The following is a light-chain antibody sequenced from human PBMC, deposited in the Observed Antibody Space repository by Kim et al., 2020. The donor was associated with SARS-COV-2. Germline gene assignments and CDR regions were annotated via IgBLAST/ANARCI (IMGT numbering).Light chain of an antibody. CDR1: QSISSY. J-gene: IGKJ2*01. V-gene: IGKV1-39*01. Sequence: VGDRVTITCRASQSISSYLNWYQQKPGKAPKLLIYAASSLQSGVPSRFSGSGSGTDFTLTISSLQPGDSATYYCQQSYSTPQMYTFGQGTKLEI. CDR3: QQSYSTPQMYT. CDR2: AAS.